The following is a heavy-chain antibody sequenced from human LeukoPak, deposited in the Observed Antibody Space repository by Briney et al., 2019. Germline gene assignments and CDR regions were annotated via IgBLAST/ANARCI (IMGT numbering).Heavy chain of an antibody. CDR3: GRSLWFGETVGVY. Sequence: SGGSLRLSCAASGFTFDDYGMSWVRQAPGKGLEWVSGINWNGGSTGYADSVKGRFTISRDNAKNSLYLQMNSLRAEDTALYYCGRSLWFGETVGVYWGQGTLVTVSS. J-gene: IGHJ4*02. CDR2: INWNGGST. CDR1: GFTFDDYG. D-gene: IGHD3-10*01. V-gene: IGHV3-20*04.